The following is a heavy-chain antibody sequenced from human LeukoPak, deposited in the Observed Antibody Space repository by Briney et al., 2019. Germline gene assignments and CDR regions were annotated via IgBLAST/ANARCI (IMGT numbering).Heavy chain of an antibody. V-gene: IGHV3-23*01. CDR1: GFTFSSFA. Sequence: PGGSLRLSCAASGFTFSSFAMSWVRQAPGKGLEWVSGISDSGGYTYYADSVKGRFTISRDNSKNTLYLHMNSLRAEDTAAYYCAKLGNFASGSYSDWGQGTLVTVSS. D-gene: IGHD3-10*01. J-gene: IGHJ4*02. CDR2: ISDSGGYT. CDR3: AKLGNFASGSYSD.